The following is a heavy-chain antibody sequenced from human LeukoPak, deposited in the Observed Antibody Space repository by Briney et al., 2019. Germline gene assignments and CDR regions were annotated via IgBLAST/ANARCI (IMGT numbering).Heavy chain of an antibody. J-gene: IGHJ4*02. CDR1: GFTFSSYS. CDR2: INNSGTDT. CDR3: AAAVNTGRAEHY. V-gene: IGHV3-21*04. Sequence: PGGSLRLSCAAPGFTFSSYSMNWGRQAPGKGLEWVSSINNSGTDTYYEDSVKGRFTISRDNSKNTLFLHINSLSAEDTAVYYCAAAVNTGRAEHYWGQGTLVTVSS. D-gene: IGHD4-17*01.